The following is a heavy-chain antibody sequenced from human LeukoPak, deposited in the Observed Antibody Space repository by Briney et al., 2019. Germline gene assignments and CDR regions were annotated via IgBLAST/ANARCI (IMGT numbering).Heavy chain of an antibody. Sequence: KPSETLSLTCTVSGGSISSHYWSWIRQPPGKGLEWIGEINHSGSTNYNPSLKSRVTISVDTSKNQFSLKLSSVTAADTAVYYCARRWLQFRGLAPFDYWGQGTLVTVSS. CDR3: ARRWLQFRGLAPFDY. CDR1: GGSISSHY. J-gene: IGHJ4*02. V-gene: IGHV4-34*01. D-gene: IGHD5-24*01. CDR2: INHSGST.